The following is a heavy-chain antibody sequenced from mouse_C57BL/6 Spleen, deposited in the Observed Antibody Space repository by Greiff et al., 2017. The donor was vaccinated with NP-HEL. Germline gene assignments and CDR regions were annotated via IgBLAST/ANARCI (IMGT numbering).Heavy chain of an antibody. CDR1: GFTFSSYA. V-gene: IGHV5-4*01. CDR3: ARDRYYGSSPSYAMDY. J-gene: IGHJ4*01. CDR2: ISDGGSYT. D-gene: IGHD1-1*01. Sequence: EVMLVESGGGLVKPGGSLKLSCAASGFTFSSYAMSWVRQTPEKRLEWVATISDGGSYTYYPDNVKGRFTISRDNAKNNLYLQMSHLKSEDTAMYYCARDRYYGSSPSYAMDYWGQGTSVTVSS.